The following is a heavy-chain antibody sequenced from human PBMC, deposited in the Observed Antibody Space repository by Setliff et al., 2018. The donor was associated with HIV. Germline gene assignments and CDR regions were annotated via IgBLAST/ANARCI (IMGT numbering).Heavy chain of an antibody. CDR1: GGNFSTYG. D-gene: IGHD2-15*01. J-gene: IGHJ5*02. V-gene: IGHV1-69*13. Sequence: AVKVSCKASGGNFSTYGISWVRQAPGQGLEWMGGIIPLFNTSNYAQKLQGRVTITADESTSTAYMELSSLRSEDSAVYYCARDRFCSRGSCYEPNWFDPWGQGTLVTVSS. CDR3: ARDRFCSRGSCYEPNWFDP. CDR2: IIPLFNTS.